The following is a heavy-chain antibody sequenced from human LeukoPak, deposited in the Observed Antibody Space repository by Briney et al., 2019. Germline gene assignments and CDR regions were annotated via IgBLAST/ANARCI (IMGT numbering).Heavy chain of an antibody. V-gene: IGHV3-23*01. CDR1: GFTFSSHA. Sequence: PGGSLRLSCAASGFTFSSHAMSWARQAPGKGLQWVSAVSPGGDKTYYADSVKGRFTVFRDNSRNTLYLQMNSLRADDTAVYFCAKEKAVARSSGWHAFDVWGQGSLVTVS. J-gene: IGHJ3*01. D-gene: IGHD6-19*01. CDR3: AKEKAVARSSGWHAFDV. CDR2: VSPGGDKT.